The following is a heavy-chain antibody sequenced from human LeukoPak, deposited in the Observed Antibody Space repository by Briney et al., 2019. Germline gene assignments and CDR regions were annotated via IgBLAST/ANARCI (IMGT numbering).Heavy chain of an antibody. CDR2: INHSGST. CDR3: ARESTGPYYYDSSGLFDY. J-gene: IGHJ4*02. Sequence: KPSETLSLTCAVYGGSFSGYYWSWIRQPPGKGLEWIGEINHSGSTNYNPSLKSRVTISVDTSKNQFSLKLSSVTAADTAVYYCARESTGPYYYDSSGLFDYWGQGTLVTVSS. D-gene: IGHD3-22*01. V-gene: IGHV4-34*01. CDR1: GGSFSGYY.